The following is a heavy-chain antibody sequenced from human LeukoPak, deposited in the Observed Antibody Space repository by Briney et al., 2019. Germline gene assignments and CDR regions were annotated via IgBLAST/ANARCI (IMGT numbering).Heavy chain of an antibody. CDR2: VFYSGGT. Sequence: PSETLSLTCTISGGSTTGYFWSWIRQPPGKGLEWIGYVFYSGGTLYNPSLESRVTISVDTSKSHFSLELSSVTAADTAVYYCAREQWLVQYWGQGTLVTVSS. J-gene: IGHJ4*02. V-gene: IGHV4-59*12. CDR3: AREQWLVQY. CDR1: GGSTTGYF. D-gene: IGHD6-19*01.